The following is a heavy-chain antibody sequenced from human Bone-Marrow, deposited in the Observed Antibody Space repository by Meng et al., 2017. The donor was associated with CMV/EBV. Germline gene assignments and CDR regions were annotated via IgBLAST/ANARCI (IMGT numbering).Heavy chain of an antibody. V-gene: IGHV3-30-3*01. Sequence: GESLKISCAASGFTFRIFTMHWVRQAPGKGLECVAVISYNGSNKYYADSVKGRFTISRDNSKNTLCLQMNSLRAEDTAVYYCASDPYRYYDFLTGYYGDHWGQGTLVTVSS. D-gene: IGHD3-9*01. CDR1: GFTFRIFT. J-gene: IGHJ4*02. CDR2: ISYNGSNK. CDR3: ASDPYRYYDFLTGYYGDH.